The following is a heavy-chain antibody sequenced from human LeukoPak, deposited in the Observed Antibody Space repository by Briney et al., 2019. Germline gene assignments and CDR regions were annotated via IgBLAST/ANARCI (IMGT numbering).Heavy chain of an antibody. V-gene: IGHV3-48*03. Sequence: GGSLRLSCAASGFTFSSYEMNGVRQAPGKGLEGVSYISSSGSTIYYADAVKGRFTISRDNAKNSLYLQINSLRAQDTAVYYCTRGPPPTMIVVPNWGVDFDYWGQGTLVTVSS. J-gene: IGHJ4*02. CDR3: TRGPPPTMIVVPNWGVDFDY. D-gene: IGHD3-22*01. CDR2: ISSSGSTI. CDR1: GFTFSSYE.